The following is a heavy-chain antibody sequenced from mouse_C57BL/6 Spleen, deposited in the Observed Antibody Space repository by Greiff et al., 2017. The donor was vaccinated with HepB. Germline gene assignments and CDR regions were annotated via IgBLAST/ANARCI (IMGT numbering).Heavy chain of an antibody. D-gene: IGHD2-2*01. CDR1: GYTFTSYW. CDR2: IHPSDSDT. V-gene: IGHV1-74*01. Sequence: QVQLQQPGAELVKPGASVKVSCKASGYTFTSYWMHWVKQRPGQGLEWIGRIHPSDSDTNYNQKFKGKATLTVDKSSSTAYMQLSSLTSEDAAVYYCAVSYGYDAELYAMDYWGQGTSVTVSS. J-gene: IGHJ4*01. CDR3: AVSYGYDAELYAMDY.